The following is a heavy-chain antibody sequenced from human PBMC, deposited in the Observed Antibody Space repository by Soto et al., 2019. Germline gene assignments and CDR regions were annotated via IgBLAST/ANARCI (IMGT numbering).Heavy chain of an antibody. V-gene: IGHV3-15*07. CDR3: AADLGPAYDSNNWFDP. CDR1: GFIFSHAW. CDR2: VKNNGGAT. Sequence: EVQLVESGGDLVQPGGSLRRSCAASGFIFSHAWFHWVRQPPGKVLELFGRVKNNGGATDYASSVKGRVTISRDDSKVTVYLQMSSLRTEDTVIYYCAADLGPAYDSNNWFDPWGQGTLVTVSS. J-gene: IGHJ5*02. D-gene: IGHD2-21*01.